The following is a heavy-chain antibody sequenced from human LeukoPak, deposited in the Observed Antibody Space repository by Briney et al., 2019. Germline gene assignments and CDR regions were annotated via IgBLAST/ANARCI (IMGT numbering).Heavy chain of an antibody. J-gene: IGHJ4*02. V-gene: IGHV4-31*03. D-gene: IGHD5-18*01. CDR1: GGSLSSGDYY. CDR2: IYHTGST. CDR3: ARLDTALDY. Sequence: PSQTLSLTCTVSGGSLSSGDYYWNWIRQYPGKGLKWIGYIYHTGSTSYSPSLKSRVSISRDTSKNQFSLNLHSVTAADTAVYYCARLDTALDYWGQGTLVTVSS.